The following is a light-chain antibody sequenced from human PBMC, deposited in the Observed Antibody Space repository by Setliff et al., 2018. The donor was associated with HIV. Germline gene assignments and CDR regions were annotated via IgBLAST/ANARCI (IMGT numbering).Light chain of an antibody. J-gene: IGLJ3*02. Sequence: QSALTQPRSVSGSPGQSVTISCTGTTSDVGGYNFVTWYQHHPGKAPKLMIYEVSNRPSGVSNRFSGSKSGNTASLTISGLQAEDEADYYCSSYTSTSTWVFGGGTKVTVL. CDR1: TSDVGGYNF. CDR2: EVS. V-gene: IGLV2-14*01. CDR3: SSYTSTSTWV.